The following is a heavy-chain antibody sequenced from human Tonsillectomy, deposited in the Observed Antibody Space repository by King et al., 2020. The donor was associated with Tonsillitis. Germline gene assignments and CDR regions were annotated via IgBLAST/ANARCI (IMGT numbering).Heavy chain of an antibody. D-gene: IGHD1-7*01. J-gene: IGHJ4*02. CDR1: GYTFTGYY. V-gene: IGHV1-2*02. CDR2: INPNSGGT. Sequence: VQLVESGAEVKKPGASVKVSCTAPGYTFTGYYMHWVRQAPGQGLEWMGWINPNSGGTNYAQKFQGRVTMTRDTSISTAYMELSRLRSDDTAVYYCARAVYNWNSFDYWGQGTLVTVSS. CDR3: ARAVYNWNSFDY.